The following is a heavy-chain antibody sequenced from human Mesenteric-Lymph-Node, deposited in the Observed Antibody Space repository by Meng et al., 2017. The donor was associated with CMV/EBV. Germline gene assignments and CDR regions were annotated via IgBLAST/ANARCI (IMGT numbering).Heavy chain of an antibody. CDR1: GGSISSDSYY. CDR2: IYNSGSP. J-gene: IGHJ4*02. Sequence: SETLSLTCTVSGGSISSDSYYWTWLRQPPGKGLEWIGYIYNSGSPNYNPSLKSRVTMSVHTSMNQFSLKLTSVTAADTAVYFCASRVNSYSIYYWGQGTLVTVSS. CDR3: ASRVNSYSIYY. V-gene: IGHV4-61*01. D-gene: IGHD2-21*01.